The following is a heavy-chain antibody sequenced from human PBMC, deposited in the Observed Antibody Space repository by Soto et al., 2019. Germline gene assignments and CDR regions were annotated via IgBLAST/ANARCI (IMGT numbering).Heavy chain of an antibody. V-gene: IGHV5-51*01. CDR2: TYPGDFDP. J-gene: IGHJ5*02. CDR3: ARGRGGYTYNSFDP. Sequence: SVLHGWMRQLPGKRMEWMGITYPGDFDPRYSPSFQGQVTISADKSISTAYLQWSRLKASDTAMYYCARGRGGYTYNSFDPWGQGTLFTVSS. D-gene: IGHD5-12*01. CDR1: SVL.